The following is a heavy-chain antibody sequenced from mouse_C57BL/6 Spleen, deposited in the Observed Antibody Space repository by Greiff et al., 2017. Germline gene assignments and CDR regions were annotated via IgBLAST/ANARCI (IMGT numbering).Heavy chain of an antibody. J-gene: IGHJ2*01. Sequence: QVQLQQPGTELVKPGASVKLSCKASGYTFTSYWMHWVKQRPGQGLEWIGNINPSNGGTNYNEKFKSKATLTVDKSSSTAYMQLSSLTSEDSAVYYCARSAPGGYGSSPLDDWGQGTTLTVSS. D-gene: IGHD1-1*01. CDR1: GYTFTSYW. V-gene: IGHV1-53*01. CDR2: INPSNGGT. CDR3: ARSAPGGYGSSPLDD.